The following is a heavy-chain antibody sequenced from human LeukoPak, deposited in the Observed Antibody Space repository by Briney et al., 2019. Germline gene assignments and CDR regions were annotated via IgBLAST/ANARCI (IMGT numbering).Heavy chain of an antibody. Sequence: SETLSLICSVSGSSISNFSWSWIRQPAGKGLEWIGRFYKGGSTKYNFSLKSRVTMSVDTSKNLFSLKLSSVAAADTDVYYCARERYEFWSGHDKGMDDWGQGTTVTVSS. CDR1: GSSISNFS. V-gene: IGHV4-4*07. D-gene: IGHD3-3*01. J-gene: IGHJ6*02. CDR2: FYKGGST. CDR3: ARERYEFWSGHDKGMDD.